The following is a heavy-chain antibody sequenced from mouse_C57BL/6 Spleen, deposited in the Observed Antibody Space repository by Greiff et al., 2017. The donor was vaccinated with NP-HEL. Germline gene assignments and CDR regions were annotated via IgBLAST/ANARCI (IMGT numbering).Heavy chain of an antibody. CDR3: ARQNYYGSSPSYAMDY. CDR2: IWSDGST. Sequence: QVQLKESGPGLVAPSQSLSITCTVSGFSLTSYGVHWVRQPPGKGLEWLVVIWSDGSTTYNSALKSRLSISKDNSKSQVFLKMNSIQTDDTAMYYCARQNYYGSSPSYAMDYWGQGTSVTVSS. D-gene: IGHD1-1*01. V-gene: IGHV2-6-1*01. CDR1: GFSLTSYG. J-gene: IGHJ4*01.